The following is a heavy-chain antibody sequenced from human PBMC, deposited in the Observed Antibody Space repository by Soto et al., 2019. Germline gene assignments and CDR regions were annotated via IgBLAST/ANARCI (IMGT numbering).Heavy chain of an antibody. D-gene: IGHD3-22*01. CDR1: GGSISSGGYY. V-gene: IGHV4-31*03. CDR3: ARGNYYDSSGYSPDFDY. Sequence: SETLSLTCTVSGGSISSGGYYWSWIRQHPGKGLEWIGYIYYSGSTYYNPSLKSRVTISVDTSKNQFSLKLSSVTAADTAVYYCARGNYYDSSGYSPDFDYWGQGTLVTVSS. J-gene: IGHJ4*02. CDR2: IYYSGST.